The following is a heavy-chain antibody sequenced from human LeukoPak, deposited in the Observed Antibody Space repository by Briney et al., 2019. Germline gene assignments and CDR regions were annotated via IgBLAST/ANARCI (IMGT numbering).Heavy chain of an antibody. J-gene: IGHJ4*02. Sequence: GGSLRLSCAASGFTLSSYSMNWVRQTPGKGLEWVSYISPITSTKYYADSVEGRFTISRDDARNSLSLQMNSLRAEDTAVYYCARESDKHHDFWSGYLALDYWGQGTLVTVSS. CDR1: GFTLSSYS. CDR3: ARESDKHHDFWSGYLALDY. V-gene: IGHV3-48*04. D-gene: IGHD3-3*01. CDR2: ISPITSTK.